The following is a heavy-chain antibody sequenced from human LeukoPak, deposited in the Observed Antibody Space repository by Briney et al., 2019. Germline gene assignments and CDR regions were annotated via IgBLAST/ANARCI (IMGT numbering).Heavy chain of an antibody. J-gene: IGHJ3*02. V-gene: IGHV1-8*01. CDR2: MSPNSGDT. CDR1: GYTFTSYD. Sequence: ASVKVSCKASGYTFTSYDFNWVRQATGQRPEWMGWMSPNSGDTGYAQKFQDRVTMTRNTSISTAYMELSSLRSDDTAVYYCAEIAVAAHDAFDIWGQGTMVTVSS. CDR3: AEIAVAAHDAFDI. D-gene: IGHD6-19*01.